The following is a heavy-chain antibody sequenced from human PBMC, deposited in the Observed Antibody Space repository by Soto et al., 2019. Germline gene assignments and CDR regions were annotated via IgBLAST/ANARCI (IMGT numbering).Heavy chain of an antibody. Sequence: AGGSLRLSCAASGFTFSSYAMNWVRQAPGKGLERVALISHDGINKYYADSVRGRFTISRDSSTNTLYLQMNSLRAADTAVYYCGRCTSTSCHLGSDYWGQGTLVTVSS. CDR2: ISHDGINK. D-gene: IGHD2-2*01. CDR3: GRCTSTSCHLGSDY. CDR1: GFTFSSYA. J-gene: IGHJ4*02. V-gene: IGHV3-30-3*01.